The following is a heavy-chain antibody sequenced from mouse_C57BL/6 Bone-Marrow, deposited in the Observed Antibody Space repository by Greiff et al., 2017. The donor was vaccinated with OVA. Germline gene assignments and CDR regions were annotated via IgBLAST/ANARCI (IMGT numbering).Heavy chain of an antibody. V-gene: IGHV1-85*01. Sequence: QVQLKQSGPELVKPGASVKLSCKASGYTFTSYDINWVKQRPGQGLEWIGWIYPRDGSTKYNEKFKGKATLTVDTSSSTAYMELHSLTSEDSAVYFCARSGLYGNYGEGYYYAMDYWGQGTSVTVSS. D-gene: IGHD2-1*01. CDR3: ARSGLYGNYGEGYYYAMDY. CDR2: IYPRDGST. CDR1: GYTFTSYD. J-gene: IGHJ4*01.